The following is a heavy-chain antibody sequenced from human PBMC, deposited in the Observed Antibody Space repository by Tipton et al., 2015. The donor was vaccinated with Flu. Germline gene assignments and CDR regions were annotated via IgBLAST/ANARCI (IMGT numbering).Heavy chain of an antibody. Sequence: LSLTCSVSGGPITSSSYYWGWIRQPPGRPLEWVGSIYYTGYRYDNPSLKSRLAMSIDTSQSQFSLRLSSMTAADTAVYYCAKVKFGWVESWAQGTLVTVSS. CDR2: IYYTGYR. J-gene: IGHJ5*01. V-gene: IGHV4-39*07. CDR3: AKVKFGWVES. D-gene: IGHD3-16*01. CDR1: GGPITSSSYY.